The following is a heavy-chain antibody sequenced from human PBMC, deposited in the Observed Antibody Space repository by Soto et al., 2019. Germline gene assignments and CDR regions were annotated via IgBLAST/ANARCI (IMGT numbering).Heavy chain of an antibody. CDR3: AKDQDDVLDY. CDR1: GFTFSSYG. V-gene: IGHV3-30*18. D-gene: IGHD2-8*01. Sequence: QVQLVESGGGVVQPGRSLRLSCADSGFTFSSYGMHWVRQAPGKGLEWVAVISYDGSNKYYADSVKGRFTISRDNSKNTLYLQMNSLRAEDTAVYYCAKDQDDVLDYWGQGTLVTVSS. J-gene: IGHJ4*02. CDR2: ISYDGSNK.